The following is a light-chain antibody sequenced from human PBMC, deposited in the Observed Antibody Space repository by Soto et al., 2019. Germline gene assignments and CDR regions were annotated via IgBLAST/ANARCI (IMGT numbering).Light chain of an antibody. CDR1: SGSIATNY. CDR3: QYYDGSNPDEV. CDR2: EDT. Sequence: NFMLTQPHSVSASPGKTVTISCTGSSGSIATNYVQWYQQRPGSAPTTVIYEDTQRPSGVPARFSGSIDSSSNSASLTISGLKTEDEADYYCQYYDGSNPDEVFGGGTKVTVL. V-gene: IGLV6-57*02. J-gene: IGLJ2*01.